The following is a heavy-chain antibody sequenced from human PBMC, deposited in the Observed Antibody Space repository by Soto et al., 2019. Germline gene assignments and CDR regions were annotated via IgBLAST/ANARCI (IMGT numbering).Heavy chain of an antibody. Sequence: EVQLLESGGGLVQPGGSLRLSCAASGFTFSSYAMSWVRQAPGKGLEWVSAISGSGGSTYYADSVKGRFTISGDNSKNTLYLQMNSLRAEDTAVYYCAKDLYSGSYYWYFDLWGRGTLVTVSS. D-gene: IGHD1-26*01. CDR2: ISGSGGST. J-gene: IGHJ2*01. CDR3: AKDLYSGSYYWYFDL. V-gene: IGHV3-23*01. CDR1: GFTFSSYA.